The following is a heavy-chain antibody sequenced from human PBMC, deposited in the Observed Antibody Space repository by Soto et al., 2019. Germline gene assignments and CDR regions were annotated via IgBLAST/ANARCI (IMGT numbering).Heavy chain of an antibody. CDR1: GCTLRNFV. J-gene: IGHJ4*02. CDR2: IRGSGGET. CDR3: AQDRGWGVVSPSHDY. V-gene: IGHV3-23*01. D-gene: IGHD2-21*01. Sequence: EVQLLESGGGLVQPGGSLRVSCAASGCTLRNFVMSWVRQAPGKGLEWVSAIRGSGGETFYADSVKGRFTISRDNSRNTRYLQMNSLRDEDTALYFCAQDRGWGVVSPSHDYWGRGTLVTVSS.